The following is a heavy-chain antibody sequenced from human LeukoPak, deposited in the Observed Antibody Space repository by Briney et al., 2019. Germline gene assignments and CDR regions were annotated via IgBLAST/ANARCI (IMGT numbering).Heavy chain of an antibody. Sequence: ASVKVSCKASGYTFTSYGISWVRQAPGQGLEWMGWISAYNGNTNYAQKLQGRVTMTTDTSTSTAYMELRSLRSDDTAVYYCASSNRAYYDFWSGLPYFDYWGQGTLVTVSS. J-gene: IGHJ4*02. CDR3: ASSNRAYYDFWSGLPYFDY. V-gene: IGHV1-18*01. CDR1: GYTFTSYG. CDR2: ISAYNGNT. D-gene: IGHD3-3*01.